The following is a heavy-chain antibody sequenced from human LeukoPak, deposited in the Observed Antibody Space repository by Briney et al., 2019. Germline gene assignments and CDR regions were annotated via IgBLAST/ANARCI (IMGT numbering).Heavy chain of an antibody. CDR3: ARRNGSGSYFSDY. V-gene: IGHV4-34*01. Sequence: SETLSLTCTVSGGSISSYYWSWIRQPPGKGREWIGEINHSGSTNYNPSLKSRVTTSVDTSKNQFSLKLSSVTAADTAVYYCARRNGSGSYFSDYWGQGTLVTVSS. CDR2: INHSGST. CDR1: GGSISSYY. J-gene: IGHJ4*02. D-gene: IGHD3-10*01.